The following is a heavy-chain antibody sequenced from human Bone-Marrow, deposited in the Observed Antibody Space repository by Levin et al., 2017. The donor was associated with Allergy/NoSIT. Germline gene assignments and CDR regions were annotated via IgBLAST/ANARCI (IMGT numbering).Heavy chain of an antibody. CDR2: INPSGGST. D-gene: IGHD1-7*01. CDR3: ARKPGNYPDFEY. J-gene: IGHJ4*02. Sequence: ASVKVSCKASGYTFSGYYIHWVRQAPGQGPEWMGIINPSGGSTDSSQKFQGRLTMTSDTSASTVYMELSSLRSEDTAVYFCARKPGNYPDFEYWGQGTLVTVSS. CDR1: GYTFSGYY. V-gene: IGHV1-46*01.